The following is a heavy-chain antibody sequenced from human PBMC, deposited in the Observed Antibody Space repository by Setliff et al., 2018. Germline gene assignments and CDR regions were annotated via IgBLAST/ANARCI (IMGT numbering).Heavy chain of an antibody. Sequence: GSLRLSCAASGFTFSDYWMHWVRQAPGKGLVWVSRVDSDGSSTKYADSVKGRFTISRDNAKNTLYLQMNSLRAEDTAVYYCARAIRNWNFSHYYYYMDVWGKGTTVTVSS. J-gene: IGHJ6*03. V-gene: IGHV3-74*03. CDR1: GFTFSDYW. CDR2: VDSDGSST. D-gene: IGHD1-7*01. CDR3: ARAIRNWNFSHYYYYMDV.